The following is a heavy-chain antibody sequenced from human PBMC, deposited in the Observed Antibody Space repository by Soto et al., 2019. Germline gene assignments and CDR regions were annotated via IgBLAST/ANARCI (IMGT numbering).Heavy chain of an antibody. D-gene: IGHD5-18*01. CDR1: RKRFSRDR. CDR3: ARSTRVDTATNTNGRGMDV. Sequence: PWNDSRKRFSRDRMGGVRGMRVKGGEWMGIIYPGDSDTRYSPSFQGQVTISADKSISTAYLQWSSLKASDTAMYYCARSTRVDTATNTNGRGMDVWGQGTTVTSP. CDR2: IYPGDSDT. V-gene: IGHV5-51*01. J-gene: IGHJ6*02.